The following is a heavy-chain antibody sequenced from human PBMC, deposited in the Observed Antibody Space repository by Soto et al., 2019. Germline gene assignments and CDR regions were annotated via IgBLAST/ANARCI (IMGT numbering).Heavy chain of an antibody. V-gene: IGHV4-4*07. CDR2: LYTRGTT. J-gene: IGHJ4*02. CDR1: GASISNFY. D-gene: IGHD3-16*01. Sequence: PSETLSLTCSVSGASISNFYWSWIRQSAGKGLEWIGRLYTRGTTDYNPSLKSRVTMLIDTSKNRVSLSLTSVTAADTAVYYCAKGGTYYFDSWGQGIVVTVSS. CDR3: AKGGTYYFDS.